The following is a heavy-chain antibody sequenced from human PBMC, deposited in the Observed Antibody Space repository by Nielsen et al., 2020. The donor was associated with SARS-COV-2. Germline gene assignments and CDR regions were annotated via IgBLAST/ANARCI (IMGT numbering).Heavy chain of an antibody. CDR1: GFTFSDYS. Sequence: GESLKISCVASGFTFSDYSMNWVRQAPGKGLKWVSSISTTSSYIDYADSMKGRITISRDNSKNTLYLQMNSLRAEDTAVYYCARDNDFWSGYYLDYWGQGTLVTVS. J-gene: IGHJ4*02. V-gene: IGHV3-21*01. CDR3: ARDNDFWSGYYLDY. CDR2: ISTTSSYI. D-gene: IGHD3-3*01.